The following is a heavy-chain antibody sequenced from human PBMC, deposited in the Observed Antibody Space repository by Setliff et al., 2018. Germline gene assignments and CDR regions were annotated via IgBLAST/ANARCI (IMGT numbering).Heavy chain of an antibody. CDR1: GFTFSHFA. V-gene: IGHV3-23*01. D-gene: IGHD4-17*01. CDR3: AKDPNGDYVGAFDS. Sequence: PGESLTISCAASGFTFSHFAVTWVRQSPGRGLEWVSSISGSGGVTNYGDSVRGRFTISRDNAKNTVYLEMNSLRAEDTAKYYCAKDPNGDYVGAFDSWGRGTLVTVSS. J-gene: IGHJ5*01. CDR2: ISGSGGVT.